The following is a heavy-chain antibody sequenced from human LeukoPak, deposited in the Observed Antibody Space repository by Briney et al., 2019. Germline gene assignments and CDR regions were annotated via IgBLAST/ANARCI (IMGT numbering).Heavy chain of an antibody. CDR2: INPNSGGT. V-gene: IGHV1-2*02. Sequence: ASVKVSCKASGYTFTGYYMHWVRQAPGQGLEWMGWINPNSGGTNYAQKFQGRVTMARDTSTSTMYMELSSLRSEDTAVYYCSRDTRAADAEYFQHWGQGTLVTVSS. CDR3: SRDTRAADAEYFQH. J-gene: IGHJ1*01. CDR1: GYTFTGYY. D-gene: IGHD2-15*01.